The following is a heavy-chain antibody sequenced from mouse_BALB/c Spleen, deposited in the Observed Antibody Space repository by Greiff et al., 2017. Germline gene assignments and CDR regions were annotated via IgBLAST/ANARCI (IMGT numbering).Heavy chain of an antibody. CDR2: IWGDGST. CDR1: GFSLTGYG. V-gene: IGHV2-6-7*01. D-gene: IGHD1-2*01. CDR3: ARVHYYGYGDAMDY. Sequence: QVQLKESGPGLVAPSQSLSITCTVSGFSLTGYGVNWVRQPPGKGLEWLGMIWGDGSTDYNSALKSRLSISKDNSKSQVFLKMNSLQTDDTAMYYCARVHYYGYGDAMDYWGQGTSVTVSS. J-gene: IGHJ4*01.